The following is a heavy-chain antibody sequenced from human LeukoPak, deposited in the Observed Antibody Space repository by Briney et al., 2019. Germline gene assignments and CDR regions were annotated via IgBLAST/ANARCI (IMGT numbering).Heavy chain of an antibody. J-gene: IGHJ4*02. D-gene: IGHD6-19*01. CDR2: ISSSSSYI. Sequence: PGGSLRLSCAASGFTFGSYSMNWVRQAPGKGLEWVSSISSSSSYIYYADSVKGRFTISRDNAKNSLYLQMNSLRAEDTAVYYCARDRLNSSGWYLGSGVWPLDYWGQGTLVTVSS. V-gene: IGHV3-21*01. CDR1: GFTFGSYS. CDR3: ARDRLNSSGWYLGSGVWPLDY.